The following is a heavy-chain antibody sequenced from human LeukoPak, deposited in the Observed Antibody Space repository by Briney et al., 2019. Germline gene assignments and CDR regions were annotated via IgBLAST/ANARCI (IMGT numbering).Heavy chain of an antibody. CDR3: AKDVRGGDPTIEPTDY. Sequence: GGSLRLSCAASKFTFSNYAMSWVRQAPGKGLEWVSTISGNGRKTYYADSVKGRFTISRDNSKNTVSLQMNSLRAEDTAVYYCAKDVRGGDPTIEPTDYWGQGTLVTVSS. D-gene: IGHD3-10*02. CDR2: ISGNGRKT. CDR1: KFTFSNYA. J-gene: IGHJ4*02. V-gene: IGHV3-23*01.